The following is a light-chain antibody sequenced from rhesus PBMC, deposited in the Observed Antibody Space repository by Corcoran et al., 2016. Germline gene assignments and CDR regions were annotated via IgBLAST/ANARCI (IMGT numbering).Light chain of an antibody. CDR2: EVS. J-gene: IGKJ2*01. CDR3: MQALECPYS. Sequence: DIVMTQTPLSLPVTPGEPASISCRSSQSLLDSEDGNTYLDWYLQKLGQSPQLLIYEVSNRASVVPDRLSGSGADTDFTLKISRVEVEDVGFYYCMQALECPYSFGQGTKVEIK. CDR1: QSLLDSEDGNTY. V-gene: IGKV2-104*02.